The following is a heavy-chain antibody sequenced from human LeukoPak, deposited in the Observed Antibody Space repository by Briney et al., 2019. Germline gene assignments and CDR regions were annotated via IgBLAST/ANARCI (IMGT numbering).Heavy chain of an antibody. CDR2: INPNSGGT. CDR1: GYTFTGYY. J-gene: IGHJ4*02. Sequence: GASVEVSCKASGYTFTGYYMHWVRQAPGQGLEWMGWINPNSGGTNYAQKFQGRVTMTRDTSISTAYMELSRLRSDDTAVYYCARDLADIVLMVYATLGYWGQGTLVTVSS. CDR3: ARDLADIVLMVYATLGY. V-gene: IGHV1-2*02. D-gene: IGHD2-8*01.